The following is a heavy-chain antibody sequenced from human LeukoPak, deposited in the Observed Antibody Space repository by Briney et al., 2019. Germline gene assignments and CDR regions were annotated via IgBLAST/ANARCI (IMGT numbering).Heavy chain of an antibody. CDR1: GFTFGDYA. Sequence: GGSLRLSCTASGFTFGDYAMSWVRQAPGKGLEWVGFIRSKAYGGTTEYAASVKGRFTISRDDSKSIAYLQVNSLKTEYTAVYYCTGTQWNTNYYDSSGYFFDYWGQGTLSPSPQ. V-gene: IGHV3-49*04. J-gene: IGHJ4*02. CDR3: TGTQWNTNYYDSSGYFFDY. CDR2: IRSKAYGGTT. D-gene: IGHD3-22*01.